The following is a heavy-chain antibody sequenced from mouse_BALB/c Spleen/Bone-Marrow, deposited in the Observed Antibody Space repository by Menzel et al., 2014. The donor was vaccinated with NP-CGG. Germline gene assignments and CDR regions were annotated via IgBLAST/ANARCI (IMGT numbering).Heavy chain of an antibody. J-gene: IGHJ2*01. D-gene: IGHD2-3*01. Sequence: QVQLQQSGAELMKPGASVKISCKATGYTFSSYWIEWVKQRPGHGLEWIGEILPGSGSSNCNEKFKGKATITADTSSNTAYMQLSSLTSEDSAVYYCTRWGWSFDYWGQGTTLTVSS. V-gene: IGHV1-9*01. CDR1: GYTFSSYW. CDR3: TRWGWSFDY. CDR2: ILPGSGSS.